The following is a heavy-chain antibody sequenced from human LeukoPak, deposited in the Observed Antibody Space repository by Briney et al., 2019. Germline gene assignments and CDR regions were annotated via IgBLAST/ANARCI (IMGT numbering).Heavy chain of an antibody. CDR3: ARSYFSVGAFDI. D-gene: IGHD2/OR15-2a*01. J-gene: IGHJ3*02. CDR1: GYSIRTGYY. CDR2: VYHSGST. Sequence: SETLFLTCDVSGYSIRTGYYWGWVRQPPGKDLEWIGSVYHSGSTYYNPSLQSRVNILVDTSKNQFSLSLTSVTAADTAVYYCARSYFSVGAFDIWGQGTMVTVSS. V-gene: IGHV4-38-2*01.